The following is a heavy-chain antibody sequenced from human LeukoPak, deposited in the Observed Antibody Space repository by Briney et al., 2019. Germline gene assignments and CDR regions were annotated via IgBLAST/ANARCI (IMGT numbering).Heavy chain of an antibody. CDR2: ISGSGGST. J-gene: IGHJ3*02. CDR1: GFTVSSNY. D-gene: IGHD3-22*01. CDR3: AKTAGVMIVVVLHDAFDI. V-gene: IGHV3-23*01. Sequence: GGSLRLSCAASGFTVSSNYMSWVRQAPGKGLEWVSAISGSGGSTYYADSVKGRFTISRDNSKNTLYLQMNSLRAEDMAVYYCAKTAGVMIVVVLHDAFDIWGQGTMVTVSS.